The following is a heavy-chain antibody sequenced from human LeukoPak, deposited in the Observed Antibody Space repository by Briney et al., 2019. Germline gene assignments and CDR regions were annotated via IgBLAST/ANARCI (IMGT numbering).Heavy chain of an antibody. J-gene: IGHJ5*02. CDR2: ISSSGSTI. Sequence: GGSLRLSCAASGFTFSSYEMNWVRQAPGKGLEWVSYISSSGSTIYYADSVKGRFTISRDNAKNSLYLQMNSLRAEDTALYYCARPTSSSWLNWLDPWGQGTLVTVSS. V-gene: IGHV3-48*03. D-gene: IGHD6-13*01. CDR1: GFTFSSYE. CDR3: ARPTSSSWLNWLDP.